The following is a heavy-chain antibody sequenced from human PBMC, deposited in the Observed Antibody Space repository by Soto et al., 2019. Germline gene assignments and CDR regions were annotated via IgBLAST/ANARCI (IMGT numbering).Heavy chain of an antibody. CDR2: ISSGATTI. CDR3: AKRRNSGVDY. J-gene: IGHJ4*02. Sequence: QVQLVESGGGVVRPGGSLRLSCVASGFTFSDYYMTWIRQPPGKGLEWVSYISSGATTIYYADSVKGRFTISRDNAKNSVYLQMNSLRAEDTAIYYCAKRRNSGVDYWGQGTLVTVSS. V-gene: IGHV3-11*01. D-gene: IGHD2-15*01. CDR1: GFTFSDYY.